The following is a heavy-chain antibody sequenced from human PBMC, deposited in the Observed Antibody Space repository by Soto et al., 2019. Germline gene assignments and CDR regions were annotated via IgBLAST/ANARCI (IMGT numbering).Heavy chain of an antibody. CDR3: ARRNVLRESSSPYYHYYMDV. J-gene: IGHJ6*03. V-gene: IGHV4-59*01. Sequence: PSETLSLTCTVSGGSISSYYWSWIRQPPGKGLEWIGYIYYSGSTNYNPSLKSRVTISVDTSKNQFSLKLSSVTAADTAVYYCARRNVLRESSSPYYHYYMDVWGKGTTVTVSS. CDR2: IYYSGST. D-gene: IGHD6-6*01. CDR1: GGSISSYY.